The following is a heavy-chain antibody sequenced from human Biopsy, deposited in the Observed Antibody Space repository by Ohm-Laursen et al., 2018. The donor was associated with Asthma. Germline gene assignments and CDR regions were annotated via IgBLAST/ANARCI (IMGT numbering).Heavy chain of an antibody. J-gene: IGHJ4*02. Sequence: SLRLSCTASGFMFRSFGMHWVRQAPGKGLEWVAVISYDGNHKFYEDSVKGRFTISRDNSKNTLYLQMNSLRTEDTAVYYCAKRRGYSGHNNDYWGQGTLVIVSS. CDR2: ISYDGNHK. V-gene: IGHV3-30*18. D-gene: IGHD5-12*01. CDR1: GFMFRSFG. CDR3: AKRRGYSGHNNDY.